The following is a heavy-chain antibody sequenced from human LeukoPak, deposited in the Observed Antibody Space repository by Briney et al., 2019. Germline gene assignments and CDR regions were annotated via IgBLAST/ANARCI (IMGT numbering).Heavy chain of an antibody. V-gene: IGHV3-15*01. D-gene: IGHD5-12*01. J-gene: IGHJ6*03. Sequence: SGGSLRLSCAASGFTFSNAWMSWVRQAPGKGLEWVGRIKSKTDGGTTDYAAPVKGRFTISRDDSKNTLYLQMNSLKTEDTAVYYCTTSGYDYSYYYYYMDVWGKGTTVTVSS. CDR3: TTSGYDYSYYYYYMDV. CDR2: IKSKTDGGTT. CDR1: GFTFSNAW.